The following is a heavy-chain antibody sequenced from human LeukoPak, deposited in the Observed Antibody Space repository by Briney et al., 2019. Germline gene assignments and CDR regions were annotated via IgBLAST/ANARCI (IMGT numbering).Heavy chain of an antibody. CDR1: GFNLISYA. CDR3: LKDRFIDY. J-gene: IGHJ4*02. V-gene: IGHV3-64D*08. Sequence: PGGSLRLSCSVSGFNLISYAMHWVRQAPGKGLEYVSSISSNGESTYYTDSVKGRFSISRDNSKNTLYLQMRSLRVEDTAVYYCLKDRFIDYWGQRTLVTVSS. CDR2: ISSNGEST.